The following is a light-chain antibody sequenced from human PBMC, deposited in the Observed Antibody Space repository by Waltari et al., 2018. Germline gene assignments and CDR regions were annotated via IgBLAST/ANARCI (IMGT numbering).Light chain of an antibody. CDR1: QSLLYSNGYNY. Sequence: DIVMTQSPLSLPVTPGEPASISCRSSQSLLYSNGYNYLGWYLQKPGQSPQLLIYLGSTRASGVPDRFSGSGSGTDFTLKISRVEAEDVGVYYCMQALQTPLSFGGGTKVEIK. CDR3: MQALQTPLS. CDR2: LGS. V-gene: IGKV2-28*01. J-gene: IGKJ4*01.